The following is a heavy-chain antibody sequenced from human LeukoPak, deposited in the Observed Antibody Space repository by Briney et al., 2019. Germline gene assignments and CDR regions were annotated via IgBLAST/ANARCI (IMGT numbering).Heavy chain of an antibody. CDR2: ISSSSSYI. CDR3: ARDGGQLWFFGSRERPEDNWFDP. V-gene: IGHV3-21*01. CDR1: GFTFSSYS. D-gene: IGHD5-18*01. J-gene: IGHJ5*02. Sequence: GGSLRLSCAASGFTFSSYSMNWVRQAPGKGLEWVSSISSSSSYIYYADSVRGRFTISRDNAKNSLYLQMNSLRAEDTAVYYCARDGGQLWFFGSRERPEDNWFDPWGQGTLVTVSS.